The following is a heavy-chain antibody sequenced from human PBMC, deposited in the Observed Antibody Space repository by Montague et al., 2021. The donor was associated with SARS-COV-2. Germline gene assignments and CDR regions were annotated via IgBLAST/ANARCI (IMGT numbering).Heavy chain of an antibody. V-gene: IGHV4-39*02. Sequence: SETLSLTCTVSGGSISSNNYYWDWIRQPPGKGLEWIGSIYDSGSTYYNPSLKSRVTISVDTSKNHFSLKLNSVTAADTAVYYCARRGRKLLPVGTTIGGFDIWGQGTMVTVSS. CDR3: ARRGRKLLPVGTTIGGFDI. J-gene: IGHJ3*02. CDR1: GGSISSNNYY. D-gene: IGHD3-3*01. CDR2: IYDSGST.